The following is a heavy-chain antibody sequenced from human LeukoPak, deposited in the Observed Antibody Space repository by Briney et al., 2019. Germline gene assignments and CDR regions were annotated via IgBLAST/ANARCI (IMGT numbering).Heavy chain of an antibody. D-gene: IGHD1-20*01. CDR1: GFTVSSNY. J-gene: IGHJ4*02. CDR3: ARGGILGFYYFDY. Sequence: GGSLRLSCAASGFTVSSNYMSWVRQAPGKGLEWVSVIYSGGSTYYADSVEGRFTISRDNSKNTLYLQMNSLRAEDTAVYYCARGGILGFYYFDYWGQGTLVTVSS. CDR2: IYSGGST. V-gene: IGHV3-66*01.